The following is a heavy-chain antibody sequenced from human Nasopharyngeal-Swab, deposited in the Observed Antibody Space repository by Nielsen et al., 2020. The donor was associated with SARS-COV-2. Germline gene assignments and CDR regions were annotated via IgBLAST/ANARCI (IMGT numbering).Heavy chain of an antibody. CDR3: ASDRVSGSYVDY. Sequence: WIRQPPGKGLEWVAVISYDGSNKYYADSVKGRFTISRDNSKNTLYLQMNSLRAEDTAVYYCASDRVSGSYVDYWGQGTLVTVSS. CDR2: ISYDGSNK. J-gene: IGHJ4*02. V-gene: IGHV3-30-3*01. D-gene: IGHD1-26*01.